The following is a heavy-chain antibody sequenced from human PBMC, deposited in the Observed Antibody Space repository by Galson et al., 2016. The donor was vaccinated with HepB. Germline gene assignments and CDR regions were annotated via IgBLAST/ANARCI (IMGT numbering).Heavy chain of an antibody. CDR2: ISGGGGST. CDR1: GFTFRTYT. J-gene: IGHJ4*02. Sequence: SLRLSCAASGFTFRTYTLSWVRQAPGKGLEWVSGISGGGGSTYHADSVKGRLTISRDNPKNMVYLQFHSLRVEDTAVYSCAKDRYCGGGACSWSYFDLWGPGIQVTVSS. D-gene: IGHD2-15*01. V-gene: IGHV3-23*01. CDR3: AKDRYCGGGACSWSYFDL.